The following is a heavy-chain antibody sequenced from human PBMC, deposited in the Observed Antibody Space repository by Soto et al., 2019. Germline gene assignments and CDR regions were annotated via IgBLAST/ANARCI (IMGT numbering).Heavy chain of an antibody. CDR1: GYSFTSHF. J-gene: IGHJ4*02. D-gene: IGHD3-22*01. CDR3: ARDRYYYYDTSGYYSY. V-gene: IGHV1-3*04. Sequence: VQLVQSGAEVKKPGASMKVSCRTSGYSFTSHFIHWVRQAPGQRLEWMGWINTGNGNTRYSENLEGRVTITRATSASTVHMELSSLRSADTAVYYFARDRYYYYDTSGYYSYWGQGTLVTVSS. CDR2: INTGNGNT.